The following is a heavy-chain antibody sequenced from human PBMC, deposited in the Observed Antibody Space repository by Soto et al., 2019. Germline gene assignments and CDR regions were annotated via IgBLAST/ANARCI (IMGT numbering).Heavy chain of an antibody. J-gene: IGHJ4*02. CDR1: GFSFTSYA. V-gene: IGHV3-23*01. CDR2: ITGSGDTI. D-gene: IGHD2-15*01. Sequence: EVPLLESGGGLVQPGGSLRLSCAASGFSFTSYAMTWVRQAPGKGLEWVSSITGSGDTIYYADSVKGRFTISRDNSKNTLYLQMDSLRGEDTAIYYCAKDEASGGYWGQGTLVTVSS. CDR3: AKDEASGGY.